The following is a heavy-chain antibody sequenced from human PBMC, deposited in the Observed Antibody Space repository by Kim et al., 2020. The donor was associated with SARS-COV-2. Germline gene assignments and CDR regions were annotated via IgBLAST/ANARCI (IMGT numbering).Heavy chain of an antibody. CDR3: ARGGVVTIFGVVIIRWFDP. V-gene: IGHV1-8*01. Sequence: ASVKVSCKASGYTFTSYDINWVRQATGQGLEWMGWMNPNSGNTGYAQKFQGRVTMTRNTSISTAYMELSSPRSEDTAVYYCARGGVVTIFGVVIIRWFDPWGQGTLVTVSS. J-gene: IGHJ5*02. CDR1: GYTFTSYD. CDR2: MNPNSGNT. D-gene: IGHD3-3*01.